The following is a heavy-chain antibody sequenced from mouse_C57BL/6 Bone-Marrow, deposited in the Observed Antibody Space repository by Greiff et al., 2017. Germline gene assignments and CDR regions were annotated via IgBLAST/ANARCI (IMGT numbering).Heavy chain of an antibody. J-gene: IGHJ2*01. Sequence: EVQLVESGGGLVQPGGSMKLSCVASGFPFSNYWMNWVRQSPEQGLVWVAQIRLKSDNYATHYSVSVKGRFTISRDDSKSSVYLQMNNLRAEDTGSYSCTGLTGHLGYGGQGTTHAVAS. CDR2: IRLKSDNYAT. CDR1: GFPFSNYW. CDR3: TGLTGHLGY. D-gene: IGHD4-1*01. V-gene: IGHV6-3*01.